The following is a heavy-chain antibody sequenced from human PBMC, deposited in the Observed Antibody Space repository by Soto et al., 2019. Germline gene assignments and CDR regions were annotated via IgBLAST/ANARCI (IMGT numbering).Heavy chain of an antibody. D-gene: IGHD4-17*01. Sequence: AETLSLTCAVYGGSFSGYYWSWIRQPPGKGLEWIGEINHSGSTNYNPSLKSRVTISVDTSKNQFSLKLSSVTAADTAVYYCASPIDDYGDYVFDYWGQGTLVTV. CDR1: GGSFSGYY. J-gene: IGHJ4*02. V-gene: IGHV4-34*01. CDR2: INHSGST. CDR3: ASPIDDYGDYVFDY.